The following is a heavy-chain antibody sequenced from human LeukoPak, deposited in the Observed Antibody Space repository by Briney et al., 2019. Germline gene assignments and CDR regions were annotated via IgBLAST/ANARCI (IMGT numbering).Heavy chain of an antibody. CDR2: ISAYNGNT. V-gene: IGHV1-18*01. Sequence: ASVKVSCKASGYTFTSYGISWVRQAPGQWLEWMGWISAYNGNTNYAQKLQGRVTMTTDTSTSTAYMELRSLRSDDTAVYYCARGSDSSGYYYGTDYWGQGTLVTVSS. D-gene: IGHD3-22*01. CDR1: GYTFTSYG. J-gene: IGHJ4*02. CDR3: ARGSDSSGYYYGTDY.